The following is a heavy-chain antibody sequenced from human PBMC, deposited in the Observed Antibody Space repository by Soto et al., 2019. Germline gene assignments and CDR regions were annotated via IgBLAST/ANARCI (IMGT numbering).Heavy chain of an antibody. D-gene: IGHD6-13*01. CDR3: ARRQTVIAAAEKNCFDP. V-gene: IGHV4-34*01. Sequence: SETLSLTCAVYGGSFSGYYWSWIRQPPGKGLEWIGEINHSGSTNYNPSLKSRVTISVDTSKNQFSLKLSSVTAADTAVYYCARRQTVIAAAEKNCFDPWRQGTLVTVSS. CDR1: GGSFSGYY. CDR2: INHSGST. J-gene: IGHJ5*02.